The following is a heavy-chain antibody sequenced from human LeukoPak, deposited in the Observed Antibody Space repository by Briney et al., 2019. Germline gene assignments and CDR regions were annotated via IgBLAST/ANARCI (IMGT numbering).Heavy chain of an antibody. J-gene: IGHJ3*02. CDR2: IYHSGST. D-gene: IGHD2-2*01. CDR1: GGSISSSNW. V-gene: IGHV4-4*02. CDR3: ARGGYCSSTSCSFDI. Sequence: SGTLSLTCAVSGGSISSSNWWSWARQPPGKGLEWIGEIYHSGSTNYNPSLKSRVTISVDKSKNQFSLKLSSVTAADTAVYYCARGGYCSSTSCSFDIWGQGTMVTVSS.